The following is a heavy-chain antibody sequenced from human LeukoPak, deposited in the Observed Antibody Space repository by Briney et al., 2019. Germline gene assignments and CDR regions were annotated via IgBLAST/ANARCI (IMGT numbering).Heavy chain of an antibody. Sequence: SQTLSLTCTVSGGSISSGSYYWSWIRQPAGKGLEWIGRIYTSGSTNYNPSLKSRVTISVDTSQDQFSLKLRSVTAADTAVYYCARDRIYYYDSSGYRVDAFDIWGQGTMVTVSS. CDR3: ARDRIYYYDSSGYRVDAFDI. J-gene: IGHJ3*02. D-gene: IGHD3-22*01. CDR2: IYTSGST. CDR1: GGSISSGSYY. V-gene: IGHV4-61*02.